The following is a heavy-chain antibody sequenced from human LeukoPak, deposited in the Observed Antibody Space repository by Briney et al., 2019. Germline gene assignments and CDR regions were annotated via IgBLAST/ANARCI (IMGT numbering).Heavy chain of an antibody. CDR1: GGSISNKY. CDR2: IYYSGST. J-gene: IGHJ4*02. Sequence: PSETLSLTCTVSGGSISNKYWSWIRQPPGKGLEWIGYIYYSGSTNYNPSLKSRVTILVDTSKNQFSLKLSSVTAADTAVYYCARVRFFDSSVLTRKRSYYFDYWGQGTLVTVSS. CDR3: ARVRFFDSSVLTRKRSYYFDY. V-gene: IGHV4-59*12. D-gene: IGHD3-22*01.